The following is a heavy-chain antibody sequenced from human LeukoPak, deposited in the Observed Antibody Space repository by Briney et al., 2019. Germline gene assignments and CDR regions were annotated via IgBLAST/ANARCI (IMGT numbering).Heavy chain of an antibody. J-gene: IGHJ6*02. V-gene: IGHV1-69*05. CDR3: AREAYGGDSGNYYGTDV. CDR2: IIPIFGTA. Sequence: SVKVSCKASGGTFSSYAISWVRQAPGQGLEWMGGIIPIFGTANYAQKFQGRVTITTDESTSTAYMELSSLRSEDTAVYYCAREAYGGDSGNYYGTDVWGQGTTVTVSS. D-gene: IGHD4-23*01. CDR1: GGTFSSYA.